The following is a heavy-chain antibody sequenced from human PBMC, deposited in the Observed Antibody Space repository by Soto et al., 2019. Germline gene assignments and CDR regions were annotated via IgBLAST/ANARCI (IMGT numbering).Heavy chain of an antibody. V-gene: IGHV2-5*02. CDR3: ATAHTRVSLDY. CDR2: IYWDHDK. J-gene: IGHJ4*02. Sequence: QITLKESGPTLVKPTQTLTLTCTFSGFSLSTSGVGVGWIRQPPGKALEWLALIYWDHDKRYSPSLKSRLTITKDTSKNQVVLTMTNLAPVATPTYYCATAHTRVSLDYWAQGPLFPVPS. D-gene: IGHD2-8*01. CDR1: GFSLSTSGVG.